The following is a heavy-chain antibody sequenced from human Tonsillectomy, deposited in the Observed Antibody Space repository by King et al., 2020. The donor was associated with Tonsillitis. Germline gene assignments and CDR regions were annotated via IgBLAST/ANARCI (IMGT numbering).Heavy chain of an antibody. CDR3: ARPGYNGDWMVPRDY. CDR1: GYSISNGYY. D-gene: IGHD1-14*01. Sequence: QLQESGPRLVKPSETLSLTCDVFGYSISNGYYWGWIRQPPGKGLEWIGSISHSGSAFYNPSLKSRVSISVDTSKNQFSLKLTTVTAADTAVYFCARPGYNGDWMVPRDYWGQGILVTVSS. V-gene: IGHV4-38-2*01. J-gene: IGHJ4*02. CDR2: ISHSGSA.